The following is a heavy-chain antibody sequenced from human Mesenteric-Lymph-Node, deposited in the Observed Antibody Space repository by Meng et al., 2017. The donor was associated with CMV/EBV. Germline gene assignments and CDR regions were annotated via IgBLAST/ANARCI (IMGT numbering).Heavy chain of an antibody. CDR1: GFNFRSYT. V-gene: IGHV3-21*01. J-gene: IGHJ6*02. D-gene: IGHD5-12*01. CDR3: ARVLYTGYEFYYYYGMDV. Sequence: GESLKISCAASGFNFRSYTINWVRQAPGKGLEWVSSISSSSSSYIYYADSVKGRFTISRDNAKNSLFLQMNSLRAEDTAIYYCARVLYTGYEFYYYYGMDVWGQGTTVTVSS. CDR2: ISSSSSSYI.